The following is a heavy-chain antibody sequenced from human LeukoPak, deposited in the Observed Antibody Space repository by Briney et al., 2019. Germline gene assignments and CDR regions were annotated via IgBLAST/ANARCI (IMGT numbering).Heavy chain of an antibody. CDR2: ISSNGGST. J-gene: IGHJ4*02. Sequence: PGGSLRLPCAASGFTFSSYAMHWVRQAPGKGLEYVSAISSNGGSTYSNSVKGRFTISRDNSKNTLYLQMASLRAEDMAVYYCARVYSYYGYFDNWGQGTLVTVSS. CDR3: ARVYSYYGYFDN. D-gene: IGHD1-26*01. CDR1: GFTFSSYA. V-gene: IGHV3-64*01.